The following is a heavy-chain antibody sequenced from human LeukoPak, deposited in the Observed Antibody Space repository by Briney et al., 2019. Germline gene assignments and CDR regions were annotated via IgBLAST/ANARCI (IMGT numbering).Heavy chain of an antibody. CDR1: GYTFTDYY. Sequence: ASVKVSCKASGYTFTDYYMHWVRQAPGQGLEWMASINPKSGGTNYAQKFQGRVTVTRDTSISTAYMELSRLRYDDTAVYYCARVAHPAFWGQGTLVTVSS. J-gene: IGHJ4*02. CDR2: INPKSGGT. V-gene: IGHV1-2*02. CDR3: ARVAHPAF.